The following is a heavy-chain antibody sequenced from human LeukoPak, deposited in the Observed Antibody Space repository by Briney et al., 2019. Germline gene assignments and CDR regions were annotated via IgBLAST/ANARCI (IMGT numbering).Heavy chain of an antibody. CDR2: IYYSGST. CDR3: ARARTGVDV. CDR1: GGPISSYY. V-gene: IGHV4-59*01. J-gene: IGHJ6*02. D-gene: IGHD1-14*01. Sequence: SETLSLTCTVSGGPISSYYWSWIRQPPGEGLEWIGYIYYSGSTNYNPSLKSRVTISVDTSKNQFSLKLSSVTAADTAVYYCARARTGVDVWGQGTTVTVSS.